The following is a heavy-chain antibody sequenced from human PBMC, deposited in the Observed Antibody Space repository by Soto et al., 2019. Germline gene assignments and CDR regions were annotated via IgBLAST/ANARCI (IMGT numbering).Heavy chain of an antibody. CDR2: IYPGDSGT. J-gene: IGHJ6*03. CDR1: GYSFTSYW. Sequence: GESLKISCKGSGYSFTSYWIGWVRQMPGKGLEWMGIIYPGDSGTRYSPSFQGQVTISADKSISTAYLQWSSLKASDTAMYYCARSTYGSGSPYYYYYYMDVWGKGTTVTVSS. CDR3: ARSTYGSGSPYYYYYYMDV. V-gene: IGHV5-51*01. D-gene: IGHD3-10*01.